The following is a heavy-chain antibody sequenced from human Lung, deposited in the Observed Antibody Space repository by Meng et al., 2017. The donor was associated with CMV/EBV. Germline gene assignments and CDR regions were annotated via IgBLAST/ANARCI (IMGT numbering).Heavy chain of an antibody. V-gene: IGHV1-58*01. CDR1: GFTFTSSA. Sequence: SXXVSCKASGFTFTSSAVQWVRQARGQRLEWIGWIVVGSGNTNYAQKFQERVTITRDMSTSTAYMELSSLRSEDTAVYYCAAGSHVIEYYDFWSGYYTPPNFDYWGQGTLVTVSS. CDR2: IVVGSGNT. D-gene: IGHD3-3*01. J-gene: IGHJ4*02. CDR3: AAGSHVIEYYDFWSGYYTPPNFDY.